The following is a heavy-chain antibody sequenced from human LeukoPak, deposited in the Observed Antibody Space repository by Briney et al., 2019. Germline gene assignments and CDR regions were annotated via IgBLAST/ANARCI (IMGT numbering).Heavy chain of an antibody. CDR2: INHSGST. CDR1: GGSFSGYY. Sequence: SETLSLTCAVYGGSFSGYYWSWIRQPPGKGLEWIGEINHSGSTNYNPSLKSRVTISVDTSKNQFSLKLSSVTAADTAVYYRARAPTWYSSGWYGYYFDYWGQGTLVTVSS. CDR3: ARAPTWYSSGWYGYYFDY. D-gene: IGHD6-19*01. V-gene: IGHV4-34*01. J-gene: IGHJ4*02.